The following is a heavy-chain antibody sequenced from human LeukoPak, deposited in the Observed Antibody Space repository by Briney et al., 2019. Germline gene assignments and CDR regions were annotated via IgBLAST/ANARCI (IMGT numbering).Heavy chain of an antibody. D-gene: IGHD3-10*01. Sequence: GGFLRLSCAASGFTFSSYSMNWVRQAPGKGLEWVSSISSSSSYIYYADSVKGRFTISRDNAKNSLYLQMNSPRAEDTAVYYCARAGGYGSGSFDPWGQGTLVTVSS. CDR3: ARAGGYGSGSFDP. V-gene: IGHV3-21*01. CDR2: ISSSSSYI. J-gene: IGHJ5*02. CDR1: GFTFSSYS.